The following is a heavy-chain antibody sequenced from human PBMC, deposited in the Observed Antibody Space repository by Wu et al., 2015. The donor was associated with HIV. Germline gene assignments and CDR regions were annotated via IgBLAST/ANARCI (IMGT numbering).Heavy chain of an antibody. CDR1: GGTFSSSA. J-gene: IGHJ6*02. CDR3: ARDHMGYVVVAATPGGYYYYGMDV. V-gene: IGHV1-69*13. Sequence: QVRLVQSGAEVKKPGSSVKVSCKASGGTFSSSAVNWVRQAPGHGLEWMGRIIPLYGTTNSAQDFQGRLTITADDSTNTAYMELDSLKSEDTAMYYCARDHMGYVVVAATPGGYYYYGMDVWGQGTTVTVSS. CDR2: IIPLYGTT. D-gene: IGHD2-15*01.